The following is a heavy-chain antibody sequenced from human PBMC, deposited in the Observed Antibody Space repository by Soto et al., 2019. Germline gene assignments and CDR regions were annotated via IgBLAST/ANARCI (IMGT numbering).Heavy chain of an antibody. CDR1: GFTFSTYW. CDR3: VRTWHGFDI. J-gene: IGHJ3*02. CDR2: INGDGSYT. V-gene: IGHV3-74*01. Sequence: EVQLVESGGGLVQPGGSLRLSCAASGFTFSTYWMHWVRQAPEKVLLWVSHINGDGSYTDFADSVKGRFTISRDNAKNTVYLQMQSLRVEDTAVYFCVRTWHGFDIWGPGTMVTVSS.